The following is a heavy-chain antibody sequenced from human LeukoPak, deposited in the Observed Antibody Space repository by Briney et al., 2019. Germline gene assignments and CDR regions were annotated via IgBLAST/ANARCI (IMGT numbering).Heavy chain of an antibody. D-gene: IGHD6-13*01. CDR2: VSGSGGST. V-gene: IGHV3-23*01. J-gene: IGHJ4*02. CDR3: ARARSWSSRPYFDY. CDR1: GFIFSSYV. Sequence: GGSLRLSCAASGFIFSSYVMSWVRQAPGKGLEWVSAVSGSGGSTYSADSVKGRFTISRDNSKNMVYLQTSSLRAEDTAVYYCARARSWSSRPYFDYWGQGILVSVSS.